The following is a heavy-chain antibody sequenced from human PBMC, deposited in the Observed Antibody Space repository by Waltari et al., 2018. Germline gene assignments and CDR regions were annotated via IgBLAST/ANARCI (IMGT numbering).Heavy chain of an antibody. J-gene: IGHJ1*01. V-gene: IGHV1-18*01. Sequence: QVHLVQSGAEVKKPGASVKVSCKASVYTFSTYGITWVRQAPGQGIEWMGWISAQNGNTNHAQKFQDRVTLTTDTSTNTAYMELRSLTSDDTAVYYCATAVGGNMEFDNWGQGTLVTVSS. CDR2: ISAQNGNT. CDR1: VYTFSTYG. D-gene: IGHD6-19*01. CDR3: ATAVGGNMEFDN.